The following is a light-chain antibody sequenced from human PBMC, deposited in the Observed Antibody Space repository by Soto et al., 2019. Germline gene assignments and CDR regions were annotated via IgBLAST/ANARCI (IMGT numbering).Light chain of an antibody. Sequence: DIQMTQSPSTLSASIVGRVTITFRASESIRTWLAWYQHKPGEAPKLLIYDASALPRGVPSRFSGSGSGTKFTLTIASLQPDDFATYYCQQYETFSGTFGPGTKVDIK. CDR3: QQYETFSGT. J-gene: IGKJ1*01. V-gene: IGKV1-5*01. CDR2: DAS. CDR1: ESIRTW.